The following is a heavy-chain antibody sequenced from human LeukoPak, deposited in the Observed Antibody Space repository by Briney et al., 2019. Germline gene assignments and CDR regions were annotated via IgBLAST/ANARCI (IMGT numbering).Heavy chain of an antibody. CDR1: GFTFSDYY. CDR3: AKLSSPGPYYFDY. CDR2: ISSSGSTI. Sequence: GGSLRLSCAASGFTFSDYYMSWIRQAPGKGREWVSYISSSGSTIYYADSVKGRFSISSDNAKTSLYLQMNSLRAEDTAVYYCAKLSSPGPYYFDYWGQGTLVTVSS. J-gene: IGHJ4*02. D-gene: IGHD2-15*01. V-gene: IGHV3-11*01.